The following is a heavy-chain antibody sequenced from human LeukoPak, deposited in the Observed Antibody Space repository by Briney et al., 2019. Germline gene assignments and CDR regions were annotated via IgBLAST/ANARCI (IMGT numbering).Heavy chain of an antibody. CDR3: ASVNRQSMVRGVRDGAFDI. CDR1: GFTFSSYW. D-gene: IGHD3-10*01. J-gene: IGHJ3*02. Sequence: GGSLRLSCAASGFTFSSYWMHWVRQAPGKGLVWVSRINSDGSSTSYADSVKGRFTISRDNAKNTLYLQMHSLRAEDTAVYYCASVNRQSMVRGVRDGAFDISGERAMVTVSS. V-gene: IGHV3-74*01. CDR2: INSDGSST.